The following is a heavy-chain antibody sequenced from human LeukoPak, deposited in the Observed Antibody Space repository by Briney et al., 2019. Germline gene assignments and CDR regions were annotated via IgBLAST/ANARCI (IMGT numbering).Heavy chain of an antibody. Sequence: ASVKVSCKASGYTFTAYYMHWVRQAPGQGLEWMGWINPNSGGTNYAQNFQGRVTMTRDTSISTAYMELSRLRSDDTAVYYCARGGYYDSDRQEDFDYWGQGTLVTVSS. V-gene: IGHV1-2*02. J-gene: IGHJ4*02. CDR1: GYTFTAYY. CDR3: ARGGYYDSDRQEDFDY. D-gene: IGHD3-22*01. CDR2: INPNSGGT.